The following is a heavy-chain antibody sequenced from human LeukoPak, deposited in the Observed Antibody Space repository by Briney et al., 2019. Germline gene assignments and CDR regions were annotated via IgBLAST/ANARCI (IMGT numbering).Heavy chain of an antibody. Sequence: GGSLRLSCAASGFTFSSYSMNWVRQAPGKGLEWVAVISYDVSNKYYADSVKGRFIISRDNSKNTLYLQMNSLRAEDTAVYYCARVSPAIPFDYWGQGTLVTVSS. J-gene: IGHJ4*02. D-gene: IGHD2-2*01. CDR1: GFTFSSYS. V-gene: IGHV3-30*03. CDR3: ARVSPAIPFDY. CDR2: ISYDVSNK.